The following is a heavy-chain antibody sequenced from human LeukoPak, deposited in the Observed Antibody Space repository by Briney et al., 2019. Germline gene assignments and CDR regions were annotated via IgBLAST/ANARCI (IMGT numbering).Heavy chain of an antibody. J-gene: IGHJ4*02. D-gene: IGHD3-22*01. V-gene: IGHV4-4*02. CDR3: AGLVVTKGADY. Sequence: SETLSLTCAVSGGSISSSNRWSWVRQPPGKGLEWIGEIYHSGSTNYNPSLKSRVTISVDKSKSQFSLKLSSVTAADTAVYYCAGLVVTKGADYWGQGTLVTVSS. CDR2: IYHSGST. CDR1: GGSISSSNR.